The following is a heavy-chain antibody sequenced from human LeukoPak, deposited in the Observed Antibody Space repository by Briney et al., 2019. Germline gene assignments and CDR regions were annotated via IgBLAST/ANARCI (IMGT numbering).Heavy chain of an antibody. CDR3: ARGPSYSSSWYHAFDI. J-gene: IGHJ3*02. D-gene: IGHD6-13*01. V-gene: IGHV3-33*08. CDR2: IWYDGSNK. CDR1: GFTFSSYG. Sequence: PGGSLVLSCAASGFTFSSYGMHWVRQAPGKGLEWVAVIWYDGSNKYYADSVKGRFTISRDNSKNTLYLQMNSLRAEDTAVYYCARGPSYSSSWYHAFDIWGQGTMVTVSS.